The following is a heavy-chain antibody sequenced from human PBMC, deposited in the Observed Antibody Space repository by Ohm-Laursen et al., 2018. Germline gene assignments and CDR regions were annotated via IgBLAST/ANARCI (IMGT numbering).Heavy chain of an antibody. Sequence: GSLRLSCAAPGFTLSSYAMTWVRQAPGKGLVWVSRINSDGSSTSYADSVKGRFAISRDNAKNTLYLQMNSLRAEDTAVYYCARVRSSGGTDLIDYWGQGTLVTVSS. CDR2: INSDGSST. CDR1: GFTLSSYA. D-gene: IGHD6-19*01. CDR3: ARVRSSGGTDLIDY. V-gene: IGHV3-74*01. J-gene: IGHJ4*02.